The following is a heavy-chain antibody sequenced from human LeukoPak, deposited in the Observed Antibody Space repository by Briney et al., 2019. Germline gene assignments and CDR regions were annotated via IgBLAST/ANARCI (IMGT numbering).Heavy chain of an antibody. J-gene: IGHJ4*02. CDR3: ARWDHGTAYFDS. Sequence: SQTLSLTCAISGDSVSSNSVAWNWIRQSPSRGLGWLGRTSYRSKWYNNYAVSVKSRITINPDTSRNQFSLQLKSVTPEDTAVYYCARWDHGTAYFDSWGRGTLVTVSS. V-gene: IGHV6-1*01. CDR2: TSYRSKWYN. D-gene: IGHD1-26*01. CDR1: GDSVSSNSVA.